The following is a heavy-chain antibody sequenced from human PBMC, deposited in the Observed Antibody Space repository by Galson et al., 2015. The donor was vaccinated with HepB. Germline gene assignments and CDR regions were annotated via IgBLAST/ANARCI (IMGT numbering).Heavy chain of an antibody. CDR2: ISSNGGNT. CDR3: ARDRDYSFDF. V-gene: IGHV1-18*01. J-gene: IGHJ4*02. CDR1: GYTFTING. Sequence: SVKVSCKASGYTFTINGISWVRQTPGQGLEWLGWISSNGGNTKYAQKYQGRITLTRDTSASTAYLELRSLRSDDTAMYYCARDRDYSFDFWGQGTLVTVSS. D-gene: IGHD4/OR15-4a*01.